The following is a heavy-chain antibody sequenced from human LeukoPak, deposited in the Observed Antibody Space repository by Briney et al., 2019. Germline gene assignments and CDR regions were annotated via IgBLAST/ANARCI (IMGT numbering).Heavy chain of an antibody. CDR2: IYYSGRT. Sequence: SETLSLTCTVSGGSISSGAYYWSWIRQPPGKGLEWIGYIYYSGRTYYKPSLRSRVTISVDRSRNQFSLKLTSETAADTAGYYCARHAEESFDAFDIWGQGTMVTVSS. D-gene: IGHD1-26*01. CDR3: ARHAEESFDAFDI. CDR1: GGSISSGAYY. J-gene: IGHJ3*02. V-gene: IGHV4-30-4*01.